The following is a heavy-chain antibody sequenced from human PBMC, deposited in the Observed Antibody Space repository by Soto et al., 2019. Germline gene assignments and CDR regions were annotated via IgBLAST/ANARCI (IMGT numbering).Heavy chain of an antibody. Sequence: SETLSLTCTVSGGYISSSSYYWGWIRPPPGKGLEWIGRIYYSGSTYYNPSLKSRVTISVDTSKNQFSLKLSSVTAADTAVYYCARHLAAAGHFDYWGQGTLVTV. J-gene: IGHJ4*02. V-gene: IGHV4-39*01. CDR2: IYYSGST. D-gene: IGHD6-13*01. CDR3: ARHLAAAGHFDY. CDR1: GGYISSSSYY.